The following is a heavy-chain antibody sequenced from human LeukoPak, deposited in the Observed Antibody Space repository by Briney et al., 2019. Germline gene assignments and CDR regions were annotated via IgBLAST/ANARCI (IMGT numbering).Heavy chain of an antibody. D-gene: IGHD6-19*01. V-gene: IGHV3-64*01. CDR3: ARVDYSSGWYYFDY. CDR1: GFTFSSYA. CDR2: ISSNGGST. Sequence: GGSLRLSCAGSGFTFSSYAMHWVGHAPGRGLEYVSAISSNGGSTYYANSVKGRFTISRDNSKNTLYLQMGSLRAEDMAVYYCARVDYSSGWYYFDYWGQGTLVTVSS. J-gene: IGHJ4*02.